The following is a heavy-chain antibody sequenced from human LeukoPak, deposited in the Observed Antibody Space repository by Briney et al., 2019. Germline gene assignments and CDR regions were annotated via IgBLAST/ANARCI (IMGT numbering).Heavy chain of an antibody. J-gene: IGHJ4*02. CDR1: GGSISSYY. CDR3: ARDAIVGAHL. Sequence: SETLSLTCTVSGGSISSYYWGWIRQPPGKGLEWIGSIYYSGSTYYNPSLKSRVTISVDTSKSQFSLKLSSVTAADTAVYYCARDAIVGAHLWGQGTLVTVS. V-gene: IGHV4-39*07. D-gene: IGHD1-26*01. CDR2: IYYSGST.